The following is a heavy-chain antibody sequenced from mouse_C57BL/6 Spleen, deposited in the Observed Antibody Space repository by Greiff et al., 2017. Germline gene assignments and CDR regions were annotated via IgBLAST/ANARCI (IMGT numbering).Heavy chain of an antibody. CDR2: INPSSGYT. V-gene: IGHV1-7*01. Sequence: VQLQQSGAELAKPGASVKLSCKASGYTFTSYWMHWVKQRPGQGLEWIGYINPSSGYTKYNQKFKDKATLTADKSSSTAYMQLSSLTYEDSAVYYCARGCSSYVPYFDYWGQGTTLTVSS. CDR3: ARGCSSYVPYFDY. J-gene: IGHJ2*01. CDR1: GYTFTSYW. D-gene: IGHD1-1*01.